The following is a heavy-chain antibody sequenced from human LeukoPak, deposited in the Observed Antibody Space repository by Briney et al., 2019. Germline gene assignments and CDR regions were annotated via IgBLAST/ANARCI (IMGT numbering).Heavy chain of an antibody. CDR3: ARQSVGTASIYYFAY. J-gene: IGHJ4*02. V-gene: IGHV4-39*01. D-gene: IGHD1-26*01. Sequence: SETLSLTCTVSGASISSSSSYHWGWIRQPPGKGLEWISSIYYTGTTHYNPFLNSRVSISVDTSKNQFSLNLNSVTAADTAVYYCARQSVGTASIYYFAYWGQGILVTVSS. CDR1: GASISSSSSYH. CDR2: IYYTGTT.